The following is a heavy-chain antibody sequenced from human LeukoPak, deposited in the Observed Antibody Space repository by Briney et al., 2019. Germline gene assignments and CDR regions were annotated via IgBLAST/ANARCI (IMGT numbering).Heavy chain of an antibody. CDR3: ARVGIWFGELLSGDY. J-gene: IGHJ4*02. Sequence: GGSLRLSCAASGFTVSSNFMTWVRQGPGKGLEWVSVIYSGGSTYYADSVKGRFTISRDKSKNTLYLQLNSLTAEDTAVYYFARVGIWFGELLSGDYWGQGTLVTVSS. D-gene: IGHD3-10*01. CDR2: IYSGGST. CDR1: GFTVSSNF. V-gene: IGHV3-66*01.